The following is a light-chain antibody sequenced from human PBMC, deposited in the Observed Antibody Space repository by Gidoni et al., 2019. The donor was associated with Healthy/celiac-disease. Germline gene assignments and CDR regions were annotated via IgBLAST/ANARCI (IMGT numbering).Light chain of an antibody. CDR2: SNN. Sequence: QSVLTQPPSASGTPGQRVTISCSVSSSNIGRNTVNWYQQLPGTAPNLLIYSNNQRPSGVPDRFSGSKSGTSASLAISGLQSEDEADYYCAAWDDSLNGWVFGGGTKLTVL. J-gene: IGLJ3*02. CDR1: SSNIGRNT. CDR3: AAWDDSLNGWV. V-gene: IGLV1-44*01.